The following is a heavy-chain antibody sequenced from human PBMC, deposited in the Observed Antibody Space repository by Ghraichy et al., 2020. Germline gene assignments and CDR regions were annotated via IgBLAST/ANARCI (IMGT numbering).Heavy chain of an antibody. D-gene: IGHD6-19*01. CDR3: ARVFLPYSSGWFVGYYYYGMDV. CDR2: INHSGST. V-gene: IGHV4-34*01. Sequence: SETLSLTCAVYGGSFSGYYWSWIRQPPGKGLEWIGEINHSGSTNYNPSLKSRVTISVDTSKNQFSLKLSSVTAADTAVDYCARVFLPYSSGWFVGYYYYGMDVWGQGTTVTVSS. J-gene: IGHJ6*02. CDR1: GGSFSGYY.